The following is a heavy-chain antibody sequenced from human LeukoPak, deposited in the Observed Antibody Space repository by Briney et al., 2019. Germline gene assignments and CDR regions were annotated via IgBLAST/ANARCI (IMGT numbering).Heavy chain of an antibody. V-gene: IGHV3-9*01. Sequence: SLRLSCAASGSTFDDYAMHWVRQAPGKGLEWVSGISWNSGSIGYADSVKGRFTISRDNAKNSLYLQMNSLRAEDTALYYCAKAYDILTGYCDYWGQGTLVTVSS. CDR1: GSTFDDYA. CDR2: ISWNSGSI. D-gene: IGHD3-9*01. J-gene: IGHJ4*02. CDR3: AKAYDILTGYCDY.